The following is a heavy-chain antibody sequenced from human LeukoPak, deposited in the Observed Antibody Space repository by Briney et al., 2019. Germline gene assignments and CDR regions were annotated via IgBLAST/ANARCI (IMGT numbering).Heavy chain of an antibody. CDR2: IYSDGST. Sequence: PGGSLRLSCAASGFTVSSNYMSWVRQAPGKGLECVSVIYSDGSTYYADSVKGRFTISRDNSKNTLYLQMNSLRAEDTAVYYCASAFCSDGSSCGFDYWGQGTLVTVSS. J-gene: IGHJ4*02. V-gene: IGHV3-53*01. D-gene: IGHD2-15*01. CDR3: ASAFCSDGSSCGFDY. CDR1: GFTVSSNY.